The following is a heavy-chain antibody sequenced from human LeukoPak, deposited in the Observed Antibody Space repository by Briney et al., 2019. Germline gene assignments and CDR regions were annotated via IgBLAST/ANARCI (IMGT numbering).Heavy chain of an antibody. D-gene: IGHD2-2*01. J-gene: IGHJ5*02. Sequence: GESLKISCKGSGYSFTNYWISWVRQMPGKGLEWMGRIESSDPYTTYSPSIQGHVTISADKSISTAYLQWSSLKASDTAMYYCARETDHLGYCSSTSCYLYWFDPWGQGTLVTVSS. CDR2: IESSDPYT. V-gene: IGHV5-10-1*01. CDR1: GYSFTNYW. CDR3: ARETDHLGYCSSTSCYLYWFDP.